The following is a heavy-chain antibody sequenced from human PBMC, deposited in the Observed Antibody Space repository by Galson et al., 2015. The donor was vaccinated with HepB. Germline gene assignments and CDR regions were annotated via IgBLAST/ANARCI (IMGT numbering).Heavy chain of an antibody. CDR1: GYTFTSYY. Sequence: SVKVSCKASGYTFTSYYMHWVRQAPGQGLEWMGIINPSGGSTSYAQKFQGRVTMTRDTSTSTVYMELSSPRSEDTAVYYCARDHCSGGSCLLSGPGWGLDYWGQGTLVTVSS. CDR3: ARDHCSGGSCLLSGPGWGLDY. V-gene: IGHV1-46*01. D-gene: IGHD2-15*01. CDR2: INPSGGST. J-gene: IGHJ4*02.